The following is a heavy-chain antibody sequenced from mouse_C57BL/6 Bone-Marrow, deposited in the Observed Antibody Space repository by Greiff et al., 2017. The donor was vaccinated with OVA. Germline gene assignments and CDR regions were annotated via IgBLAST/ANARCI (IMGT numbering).Heavy chain of an antibody. D-gene: IGHD2-2*01. V-gene: IGHV3-1*01. Sequence: EVMLVESGPGMVKPSQSLSLTCTVTGYSITSGYDWHWIRHFPGNKLEWMGYISYSGSTNYNPSLKSRISITYDASKNHFFLKLNSVTTEDTATYYCAREGKVTTGFAYWGQGTLVTVSA. CDR1: GYSITSGYD. CDR3: AREGKVTTGFAY. CDR2: ISYSGST. J-gene: IGHJ3*01.